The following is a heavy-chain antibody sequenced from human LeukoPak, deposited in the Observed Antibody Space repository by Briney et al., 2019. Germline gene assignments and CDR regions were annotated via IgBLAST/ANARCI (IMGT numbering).Heavy chain of an antibody. CDR3: AKDGGLYCGGDCYPLYYFDY. D-gene: IGHD2-21*02. CDR1: GFPFSSYP. Sequence: GGSLRLPCAASGFPFSSYPMSWVRQPPGKGLEWVSAISGSGGSTYYADAVKGRFTISRDNSKNTLNLQMNSLRAEDAAVYYCAKDGGLYCGGDCYPLYYFDYWGQGTLVTVSS. J-gene: IGHJ4*02. V-gene: IGHV3-23*01. CDR2: ISGSGGST.